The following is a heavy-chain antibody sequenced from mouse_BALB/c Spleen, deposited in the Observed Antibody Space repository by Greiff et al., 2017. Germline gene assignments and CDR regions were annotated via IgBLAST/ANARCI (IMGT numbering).Heavy chain of an antibody. CDR1: GYTFTSYW. CDR3: ARAPYYYHYY. CDR2: INPSTGYT. Sequence: VQLQQSGAELAKPGASVKMSCKASGYTFTSYWMHWVKQRPGQGLEWIGYINPSTGYTEYNQKFKDKATLTADKSSSTAYMQLSSLTSEDSAVYYCARAPYYYHYYWGQGTTLTVSS. V-gene: IGHV1-7*01. D-gene: IGHD1-1*01. J-gene: IGHJ2*01.